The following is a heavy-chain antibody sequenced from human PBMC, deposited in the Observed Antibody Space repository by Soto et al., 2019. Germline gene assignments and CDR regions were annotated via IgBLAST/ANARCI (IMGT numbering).Heavy chain of an antibody. CDR3: ARGGAIFWWSLAIRFDD. J-gene: IGHJ4*01. CDR2: INHSRST. CDR1: GGSFSGYY. V-gene: IGHV4-34*01. Sequence: SETLSLTCAVYGGSFSGYYWSWIRQPPGKGLEWIGEINHSRSTKSNPSLKSRAAIAIDTSKNQFSVKLSSVTAADTAVYYCARGGAIFWWSLAIRFDDWGQGTLVTVSS. D-gene: IGHD3-9*01.